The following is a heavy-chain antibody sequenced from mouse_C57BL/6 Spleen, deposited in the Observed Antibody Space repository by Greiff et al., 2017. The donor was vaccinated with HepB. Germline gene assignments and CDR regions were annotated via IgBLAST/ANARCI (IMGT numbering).Heavy chain of an antibody. CDR3: VRKDYYGSRGWYFDV. J-gene: IGHJ1*03. CDR2: ISSGSSTI. Sequence: EVKLEESGGGLVKPGGSLKLSCAASGFTFSDYGMHWVRQAPEKGLEWVAYISSGSSTIYYADTVKGRFTISRDNAKNTLFLQMTSLRSEDTAMYYCVRKDYYGSRGWYFDVWGTGTTVTVSS. CDR1: GFTFSDYG. D-gene: IGHD1-1*01. V-gene: IGHV5-17*01.